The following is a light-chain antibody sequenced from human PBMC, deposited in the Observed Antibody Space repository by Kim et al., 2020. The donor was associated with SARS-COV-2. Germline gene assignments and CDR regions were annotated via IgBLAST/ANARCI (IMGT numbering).Light chain of an antibody. J-gene: IGLJ2*01. CDR2: TDD. Sequence: GQRGPLLCSGRGPNIDSNLVNWYQQVPGAAPKLLIYTDDRRPSDVPDRFSGSKSGTSASLAISGLQSEDEADYYCATWDDRLNGPVFGGGTQLTVL. CDR1: GPNIDSNL. V-gene: IGLV1-44*01. CDR3: ATWDDRLNGPV.